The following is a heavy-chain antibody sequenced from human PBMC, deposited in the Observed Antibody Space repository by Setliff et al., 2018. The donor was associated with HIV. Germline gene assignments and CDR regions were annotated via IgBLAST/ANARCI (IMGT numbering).Heavy chain of an antibody. V-gene: IGHV4-39*01. J-gene: IGHJ4*02. CDR2: IHYGGFF. CDR1: GGSFRSSRYY. D-gene: IGHD3-10*01. Sequence: LSLTCTVSGGSFRSSRYYWGWIRQPPGRGLEWIGNIHYGGFFWYSPSLKSRVTISVDTSKNQFSLKLSSVTAADTAVYYCARPALGIGGGSRFDNWGQGTRVTV. CDR3: ARPALGIGGGSRFDN.